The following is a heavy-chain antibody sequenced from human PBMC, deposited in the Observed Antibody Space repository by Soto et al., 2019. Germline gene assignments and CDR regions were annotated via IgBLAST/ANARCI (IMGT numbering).Heavy chain of an antibody. Sequence: GGSLRLSCAASGFTFSSYWMSWVRQAPGKGLEWVANIKEDGSEKYYVDSVKGRFTISRDNAKNSLYLQMNSLRAEDTAVYYCAKNPGYYYDSTGYHFDDWGQGTLVTVSS. D-gene: IGHD3-22*01. CDR2: IKEDGSEK. V-gene: IGHV3-7*05. J-gene: IGHJ4*02. CDR3: AKNPGYYYDSTGYHFDD. CDR1: GFTFSSYW.